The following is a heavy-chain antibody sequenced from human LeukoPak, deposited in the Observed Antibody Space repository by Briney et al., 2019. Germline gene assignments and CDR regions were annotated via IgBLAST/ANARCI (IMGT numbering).Heavy chain of an antibody. D-gene: IGHD3-3*01. V-gene: IGHV3-23*01. Sequence: GSLRLSCAASGFTFSSYAMSGVRQAPGKGREWGSAISGSGGNTYYADSVEGRFTISRDTSKTTPYLQLNSLRAEDTAVYYCAKSTLEGVADAFDIWGQGTMVTVSS. CDR1: GFTFSSYA. CDR3: AKSTLEGVADAFDI. CDR2: ISGSGGNT. J-gene: IGHJ3*02.